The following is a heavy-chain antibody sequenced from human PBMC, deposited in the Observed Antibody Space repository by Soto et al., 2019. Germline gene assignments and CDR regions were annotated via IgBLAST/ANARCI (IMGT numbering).Heavy chain of an antibody. D-gene: IGHD2-15*01. CDR1: GGSISSSSYY. Sequence: QRQLQESGPGLVKPSETLSLTCTVSGGSISSSSYYWGWIRQPPGKGLEWIGSIYYSGSTYYNPSLKSRVTISVDTSKNQFSPKLSSVTAADTAVYYCARHTPAISISDHWGQGTLVTVSS. V-gene: IGHV4-39*01. J-gene: IGHJ4*02. CDR2: IYYSGST. CDR3: ARHTPAISISDH.